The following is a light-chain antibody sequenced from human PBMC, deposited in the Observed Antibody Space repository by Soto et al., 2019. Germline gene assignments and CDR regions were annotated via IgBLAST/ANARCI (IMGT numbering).Light chain of an antibody. J-gene: IGLJ1*01. CDR3: SSYTSSSPYV. Sequence: QSVLTQPASVSGSPGQSITISCTGTSSDVGGYNYVSWYQRHPGKAPKVMIYDVSNRPSGVSNRFSGSKSGNTASLTISGLQAEDEADYYCSSYTSSSPYVFGTGTKVTVL. CDR2: DVS. V-gene: IGLV2-14*03. CDR1: SSDVGGYNY.